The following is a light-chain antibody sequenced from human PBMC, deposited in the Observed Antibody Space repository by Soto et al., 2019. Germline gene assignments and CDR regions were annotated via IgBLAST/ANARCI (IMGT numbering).Light chain of an antibody. CDR2: DVS. J-gene: IGLJ2*01. V-gene: IGLV2-14*01. Sequence: QSALTQPASVSGSPGQSITISCTGTSSDIGGYNYVSWYQQHPGKAPKLMIYDVSNRPSGVSNRFSGSKSGSTASLTISGLQAEDEADYYCSSFTSSTTPHVVFGGWTKLTVL. CDR1: SSDIGGYNY. CDR3: SSFTSSTTPHVV.